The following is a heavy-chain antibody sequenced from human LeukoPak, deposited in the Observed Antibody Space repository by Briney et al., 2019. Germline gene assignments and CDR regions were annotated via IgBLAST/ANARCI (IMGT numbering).Heavy chain of an antibody. CDR1: GGSISNSSYY. CDR2: IYYSGST. J-gene: IGHJ4*02. Sequence: SETLSLTCTVSGGSISNSSYYWGWIRQPPGKGLEWIGSIYYSGSTYYNPSLKSRVTISVDTSKNQFSLKLSSVTAADTAVYYCATGTGDLWGLGSYWGQGTLVTVSS. D-gene: IGHD7-27*01. CDR3: ATGTGDLWGLGSY. V-gene: IGHV4-39*01.